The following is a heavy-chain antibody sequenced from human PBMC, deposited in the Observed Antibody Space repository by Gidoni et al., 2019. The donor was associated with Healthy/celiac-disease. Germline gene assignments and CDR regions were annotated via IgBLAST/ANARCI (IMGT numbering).Heavy chain of an antibody. J-gene: IGHJ5*02. CDR3: ARDLRSSSPNWFDP. CDR2: IIPILGIA. CDR1: GGPFTSYT. V-gene: IGHV1-69*08. D-gene: IGHD6-6*01. Sequence: QVQLVQSGAEVTKPGSSVKVSCKASGGPFTSYTISWVRQAPGQGLEWMGRIIPILGIANYAQKFQGRVTITADKSTSTAYMELSSLRSEDTAVYYCARDLRSSSPNWFDPWGQGTLVTVSS.